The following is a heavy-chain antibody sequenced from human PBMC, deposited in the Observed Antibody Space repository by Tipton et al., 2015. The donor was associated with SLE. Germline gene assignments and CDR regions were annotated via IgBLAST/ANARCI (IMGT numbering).Heavy chain of an antibody. CDR3: AKANDYSSYYYYYSIDV. V-gene: IGHV7-4-1*02. CDR2: INTNTGNP. J-gene: IGHJ6*02. Sequence: LVQSGPAVKVSCKASGYTFTSYAMNWVRQAPGQGLEWMGWINTNTGNPTYAQGFTGRFVFSLDTSVSTAYLQISSLKAEDTAVYYCAKANDYSSYYYYYSIDVCGHGTTVTVSS. CDR1: GYTFTSYA. D-gene: IGHD4-11*01.